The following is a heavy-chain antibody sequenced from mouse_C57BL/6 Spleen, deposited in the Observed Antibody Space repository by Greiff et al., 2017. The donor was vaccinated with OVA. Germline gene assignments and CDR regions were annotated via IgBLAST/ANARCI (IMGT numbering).Heavy chain of an antibody. CDR3: AREGDYYGYWYFDV. Sequence: EVMLVESGGGLVKPGGSLKLSCAASGFTFSDYGMHWVRQAPEQGLEWVAYISSGSSTIYYADTVKGRFTISRDNAKNTLFQQMTSLRSEDTAMYYCAREGDYYGYWYFDVWGTGTTVTVSS. CDR2: ISSGSSTI. D-gene: IGHD1-1*01. CDR1: GFTFSDYG. V-gene: IGHV5-17*01. J-gene: IGHJ1*03.